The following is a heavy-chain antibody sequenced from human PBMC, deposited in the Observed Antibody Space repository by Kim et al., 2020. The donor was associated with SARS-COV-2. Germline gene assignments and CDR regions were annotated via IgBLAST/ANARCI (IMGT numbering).Heavy chain of an antibody. D-gene: IGHD2-2*01. CDR2: IKSKTDGGTT. Sequence: GGSLRLSCSASGFTFTNAWMSWVRQAPGKGLEWVGRIKSKTDGGTTDYAAPVKGRFTISRDDSRSTLFLQMNSLRTEDTAVYYCTPHPYCSSSSCYFHYGMDVWAQGTTVTVSS. CDR3: TPHPYCSSSSCYFHYGMDV. V-gene: IGHV3-15*01. J-gene: IGHJ6*02. CDR1: GFTFTNAW.